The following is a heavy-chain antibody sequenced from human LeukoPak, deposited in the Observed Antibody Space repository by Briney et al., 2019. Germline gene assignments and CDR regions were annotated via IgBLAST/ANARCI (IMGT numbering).Heavy chain of an antibody. D-gene: IGHD2-15*01. CDR1: GYTFIGYY. J-gene: IGHJ4*02. V-gene: IGHV1-2*02. Sequence: GSVKVSCKASGYTFIGYYLHWVRQAPGQGLEWMGWINPHNGETNYAQKFQGRVTMTRDTSITTAYMELSRLKSDDTAVYYCATVRDIVVGGGTYYFDYWGQGTLVTVSS. CDR3: ATVRDIVVGGGTYYFDY. CDR2: INPHNGET.